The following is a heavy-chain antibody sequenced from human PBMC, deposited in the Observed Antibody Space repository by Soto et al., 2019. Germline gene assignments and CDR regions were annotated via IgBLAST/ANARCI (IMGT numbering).Heavy chain of an antibody. D-gene: IGHD1-26*01. CDR2: IYPGDSDR. J-gene: IGHJ6*02. Sequence: HGESLKISCKGSGYTFDNYWIGWVRQMPGKGLEWMAIIYPGDSDRRYSPSFQGQVTISADQSISTAYLQWSSLKASDTANYYCVRYRSRDYYYGMDVWGQGTTVTVSS. CDR3: VRYRSRDYYYGMDV. CDR1: GYTFDNYW. V-gene: IGHV5-51*01.